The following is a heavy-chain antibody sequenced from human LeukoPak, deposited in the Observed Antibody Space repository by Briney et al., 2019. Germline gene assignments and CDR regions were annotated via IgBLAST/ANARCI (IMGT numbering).Heavy chain of an antibody. V-gene: IGHV6-1*01. CDR3: AKSCSGGSCYSGGYYYYGMDV. CDR1: GDSVSSNSAA. J-gene: IGHJ6*02. Sequence: SQTLSLTCAISGDSVSSNSAAWNWIRQSPSRGLEWLGRTYYRSKWYNDYAVSVKSRTTINPDTSKNQFSLQLNSVTPEDTAVYYCAKSCSGGSCYSGGYYYYGMDVWGQGTTVTVSS. CDR2: TYYRSKWYN. D-gene: IGHD2-15*01.